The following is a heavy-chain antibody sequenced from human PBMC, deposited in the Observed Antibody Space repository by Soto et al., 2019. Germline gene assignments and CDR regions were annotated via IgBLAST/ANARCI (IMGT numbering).Heavy chain of an antibody. Sequence: QVQLVQSGAEVKKPGSSVKVSCKASGGTFSSYAISWVRQAPGQGLEWMGGIIPIFGTANYAQKFQGRVTITADESTSTAYMELSSLSSEDTAVYYCARERGRCTNGVCLLLEPYFDYWGQGTLVTVSS. CDR2: IIPIFGTA. J-gene: IGHJ4*02. CDR3: ARERGRCTNGVCLLLEPYFDY. V-gene: IGHV1-69*01. CDR1: GGTFSSYA. D-gene: IGHD2-8*01.